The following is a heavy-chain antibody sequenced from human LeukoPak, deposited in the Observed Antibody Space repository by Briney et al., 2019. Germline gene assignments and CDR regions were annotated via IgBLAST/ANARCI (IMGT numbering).Heavy chain of an antibody. CDR2: ISSSSSYT. D-gene: IGHD2-2*01. J-gene: IGHJ6*04. Sequence: GGSLRLSCAASGFTFSSYSMNWVRQAPGKGLEWVSSISSSSSYTYYADSVKGRFTISRDNAKNSLYLQMNSLRAEDTAVYYCAREWDIVIVPASPHPAYGMDVWGKGTTVTVSS. V-gene: IGHV3-21*01. CDR1: GFTFSSYS. CDR3: AREWDIVIVPASPHPAYGMDV.